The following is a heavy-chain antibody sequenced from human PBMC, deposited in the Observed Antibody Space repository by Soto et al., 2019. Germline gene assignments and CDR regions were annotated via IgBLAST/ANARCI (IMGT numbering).Heavy chain of an antibody. J-gene: IGHJ4*02. D-gene: IGHD2-2*01. CDR3: ATADAWDRGVVVPAALKY. V-gene: IGHV1-24*01. Sequence: ASVKVSCKVSGYTLTELSMHWVRQAPGKGLEWMGGFDPEDGETIYAQKFQGRVTMTEDTSTDTAYMELSSLRSEDTAVYYCATADAWDRGVVVPAALKYWGQGTLVTVSS. CDR1: GYTLTELS. CDR2: FDPEDGET.